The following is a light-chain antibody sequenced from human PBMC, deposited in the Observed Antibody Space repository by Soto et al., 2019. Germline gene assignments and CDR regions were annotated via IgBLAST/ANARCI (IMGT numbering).Light chain of an antibody. V-gene: IGLV2-14*01. J-gene: IGLJ2*01. CDR3: SSYRSTNTLV. CDR1: SSDIGNYNY. Sequence: SALTQPASMSGSPGQSITISCTGTSSDIGNYNYVTWFQQRPGEPPKFIIYDATNRPSGVSYRFSGSKSANTASLTISGLQAEDEADYYCSSYRSTNTLVFGGGTKVTVL. CDR2: DAT.